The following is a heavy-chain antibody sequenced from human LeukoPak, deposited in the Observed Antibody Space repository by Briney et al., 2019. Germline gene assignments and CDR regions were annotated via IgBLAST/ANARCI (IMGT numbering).Heavy chain of an antibody. Sequence: GGSLRLSCAASGFTFSSYWMTWVRQAPGKGLEWVASIKQDGSEKYYVDSVKGRFTISRDNAKNSLCLQMNSLRAEDTAVYYCARPRSYEAFDIWGQGTMVTVSS. J-gene: IGHJ3*02. V-gene: IGHV3-7*02. CDR1: GFTFSSYW. CDR2: IKQDGSEK. D-gene: IGHD6-6*01. CDR3: ARPRSYEAFDI.